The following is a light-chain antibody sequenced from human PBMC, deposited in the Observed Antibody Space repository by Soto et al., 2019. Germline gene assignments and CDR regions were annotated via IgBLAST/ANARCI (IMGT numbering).Light chain of an antibody. J-gene: IGKJ2*01. V-gene: IGKV3-20*01. CDR2: GPS. CDR3: QRYGPYALYN. Sequence: EIVLTQSPGTLSLSPGERATLSCRASQSVINNRLAWYQQKSGQAPKLLIYGPSNRATGIPDRFSGSGSGTEFTRTIIRREPEDFAVYPCQRYGPYALYNFGQGTKLEIK. CDR1: QSVINNR.